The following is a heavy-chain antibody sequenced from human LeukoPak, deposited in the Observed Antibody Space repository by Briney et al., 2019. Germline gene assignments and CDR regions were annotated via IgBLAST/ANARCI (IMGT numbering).Heavy chain of an antibody. Sequence: SGGSLRLSCAASGFTFSSYSMNWVRQAPGKGLEWVSYISSSSSTIYYADSVKGRFTISRDTAKNSLYLQMNSLRDEDTAVYYCARDPNYYDSSGTGSYYYGMDVWGQGTTVTVSS. CDR2: ISSSSSTI. J-gene: IGHJ6*02. CDR1: GFTFSSYS. CDR3: ARDPNYYDSSGTGSYYYGMDV. V-gene: IGHV3-48*02. D-gene: IGHD3-22*01.